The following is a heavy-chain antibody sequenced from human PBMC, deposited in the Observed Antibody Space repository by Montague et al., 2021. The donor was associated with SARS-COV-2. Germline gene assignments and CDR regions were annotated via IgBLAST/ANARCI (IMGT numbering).Heavy chain of an antibody. CDR1: GDSISSYY. Sequence: SETLSLTCTVSGDSISSYYYCWIRQPPPRGLQWIGYISYSGSTNYYTSPKSRLPISVDTSKNHFTFRLKSVTAADTAAYYCARVKRGYYYGLGVSAHCDYWGQGTLVTVSS. V-gene: IGHV4-59*01. CDR3: ARVKRGYYYGLGVSAHCDY. CDR2: ISYSGST. J-gene: IGHJ4*02. D-gene: IGHD3-10*01.